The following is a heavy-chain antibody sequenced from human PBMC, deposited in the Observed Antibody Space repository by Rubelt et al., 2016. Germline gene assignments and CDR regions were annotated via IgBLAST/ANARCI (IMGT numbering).Heavy chain of an antibody. CDR3: ARESSSGWYIDY. CDR1: GYTFTSYG. CDR2: INPNSGGT. D-gene: IGHD6-19*01. J-gene: IGHJ4*02. Sequence: QVQLVQSGAEVKKPGASVKVSCKASGYTFTSYGISWVRQAPGQGLEWVGRINPNSGGTNYAQKFQGRVTMTRDTSITTAYMELSRLRSDDTAVFDCARESSSGWYIDYWGQGTLVTVSS. V-gene: IGHV1-2*06.